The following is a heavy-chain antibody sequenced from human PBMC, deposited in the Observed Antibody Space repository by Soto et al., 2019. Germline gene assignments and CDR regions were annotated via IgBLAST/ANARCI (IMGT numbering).Heavy chain of an antibody. CDR2: IIPYNDNT. CDR1: GYIFSDYG. Sequence: ASVKVSCKASGYIFSDYGINWVRLAPGQGLEWMGWIIPYNDNTKYAENFQGRVTLTTDTSTNTVYMELRSLTPDNTGVYFCARKPYSPSFVMDVWGQGTSVTVSS. J-gene: IGHJ6*02. D-gene: IGHD2-21*01. CDR3: ARKPYSPSFVMDV. V-gene: IGHV1-18*01.